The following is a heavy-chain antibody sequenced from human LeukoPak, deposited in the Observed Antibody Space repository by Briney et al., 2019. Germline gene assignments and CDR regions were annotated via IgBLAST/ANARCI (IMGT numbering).Heavy chain of an antibody. D-gene: IGHD3-3*01. Sequence: GGSLRLSGAACGFIYNDYYISWIRQTPGKGLQRVSFFARGRDGEAHADSVKGPFTVYRDNDKNSLYLLMNSLTAEDTAVYYRARIVGSGRAFDIWGQGTMVTVSS. J-gene: IGHJ3*02. CDR2: FARGRDGE. CDR1: GFIYNDYY. V-gene: IGHV3-11*03. CDR3: ARIVGSGRAFDI.